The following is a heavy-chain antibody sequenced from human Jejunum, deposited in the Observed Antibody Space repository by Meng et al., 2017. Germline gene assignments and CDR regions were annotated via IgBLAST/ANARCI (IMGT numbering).Heavy chain of an antibody. CDR3: ARDLLGVFMVQGTIAYQYYGMEV. J-gene: IGHJ6*02. D-gene: IGHD3-10*01. V-gene: IGHV3-7*01. CDR1: FTLRNFC. Sequence: GSLKILCCVLGFTLRNFCKNWVRQAPGRGLEWVVNLKQYGSKEYHTDSLKGRFSFSRDNSKNSLHLQMNSLRAEDTALYYGARDLLGVFMVQGTIAYQYYGMEVWGQGTTVTVSS. CDR2: LKQYGSKE.